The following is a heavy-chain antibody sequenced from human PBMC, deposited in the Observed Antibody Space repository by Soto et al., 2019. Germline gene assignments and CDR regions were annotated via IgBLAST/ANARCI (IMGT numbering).Heavy chain of an antibody. J-gene: IGHJ1*01. CDR3: GKERRGSGWFGCSH. V-gene: IGHV3-23*01. CDR1: GFTFSSYA. CDR2: ISRNGADT. D-gene: IGHD6-19*01. Sequence: XETLSLTCAASGFTFSSYAMSWVCKGQGKGLEWVSAISRNGADTSYADSVRGRLTIARDNSEDTLFLKMNSLRADETAVYYCGKERRGSGWFGCSHWGQGILVTVSS.